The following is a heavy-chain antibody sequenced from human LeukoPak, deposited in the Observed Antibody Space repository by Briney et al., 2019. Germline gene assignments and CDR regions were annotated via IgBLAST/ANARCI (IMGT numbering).Heavy chain of an antibody. D-gene: IGHD6-13*01. V-gene: IGHV4-59*01. CDR3: AGSIAAAGKLYYFDY. J-gene: IGHJ4*02. CDR2: IYYSGST. CDR1: GGSISSYY. Sequence: SETLSLTCTVSGGSISSYYWSWIRQPPGKGLEWIGYIYYSGSTIYNPSLKSRVTISVDTSKNQFSLKLSSVTAADTAVYYCAGSIAAAGKLYYFDYWGQGTLVTVSS.